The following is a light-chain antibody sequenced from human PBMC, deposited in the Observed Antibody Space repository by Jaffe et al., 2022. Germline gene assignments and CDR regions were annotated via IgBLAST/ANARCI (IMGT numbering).Light chain of an antibody. CDR2: GTS. CDR1: QGIISS. CDR3: QQSYSWPRMYT. Sequence: DIQMTQSPSSLSASVGDRVTITCRASQGIISSLNWYQQRPGKAPKLLIYGTSTLQTGVPSRFSGSGSRSDFTLTIRSLQPEDSATYYCQQSYSWPRMYTFGQGTKLEI. V-gene: IGKV1-39*01. J-gene: IGKJ2*01.